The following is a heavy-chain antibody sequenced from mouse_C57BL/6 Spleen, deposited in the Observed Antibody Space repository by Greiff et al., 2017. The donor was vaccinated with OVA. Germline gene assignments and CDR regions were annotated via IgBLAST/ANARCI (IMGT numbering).Heavy chain of an antibody. D-gene: IGHD1-1*01. J-gene: IGHJ2*01. Sequence: VQLQQSGAELVRPGASVKLSCTASGFNIKDDYMHWVKQRPEQGLEWIGWIDPENGDTEYASKFQGKATITADTSSNTAYLQLSSLTSEDTAVYYCTTRTTGRVFDYWGQGTTLTVSS. CDR2: IDPENGDT. CDR1: GFNIKDDY. V-gene: IGHV14-4*01. CDR3: TTRTTGRVFDY.